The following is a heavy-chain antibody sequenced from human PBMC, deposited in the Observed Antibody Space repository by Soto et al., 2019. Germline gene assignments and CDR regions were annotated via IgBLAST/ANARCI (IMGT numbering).Heavy chain of an antibody. V-gene: IGHV5-10-1*01. CDR3: ATEASIAAAGTLNWFDP. D-gene: IGHD6-13*01. Sequence: GESLKISCKGSGYSFSSYWISWGRQMPGKGLEWMGRIDPSDSYTNYSPSFQGHVTISADKSISTAYLQWSSLKASDTAMYYCATEASIAAAGTLNWFDPWGQGTLVTVSS. J-gene: IGHJ5*02. CDR1: GYSFSSYW. CDR2: IDPSDSYT.